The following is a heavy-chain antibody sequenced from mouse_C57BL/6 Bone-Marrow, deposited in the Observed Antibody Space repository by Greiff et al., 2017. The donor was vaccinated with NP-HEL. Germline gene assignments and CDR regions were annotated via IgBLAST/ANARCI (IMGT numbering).Heavy chain of an antibody. D-gene: IGHD2-1*01. CDR2: INPYNGGT. J-gene: IGHJ3*01. CDR3: AREVFYGNYAWFAY. Sequence: VQLQQSGPVLVKPGASVKMSCKASGYTFTDYYMSWVKQSHGKSLEWIGVINPYNGGTSYNQKFKGKATLTVDKSSSTAYMELNSLTSEDSAVYYCAREVFYGNYAWFAYWGQGTLVTVSA. CDR1: GYTFTDYY. V-gene: IGHV1-19*01.